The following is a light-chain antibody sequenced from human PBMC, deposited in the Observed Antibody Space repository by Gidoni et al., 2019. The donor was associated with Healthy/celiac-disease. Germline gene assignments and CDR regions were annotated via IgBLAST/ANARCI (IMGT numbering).Light chain of an antibody. CDR3: QQYGSSPRT. Sequence: EIVFTQSPGTLSLSPGESAALSCRASQSVSSSYLAWYQQQPGQAPRLLIYGASSRATGIPDRFSGSGSGTDFTLTISRLEPEDFAVYYCQQYGSSPRTFGQGTKVEIK. J-gene: IGKJ1*01. CDR2: GAS. CDR1: QSVSSSY. V-gene: IGKV3-20*01.